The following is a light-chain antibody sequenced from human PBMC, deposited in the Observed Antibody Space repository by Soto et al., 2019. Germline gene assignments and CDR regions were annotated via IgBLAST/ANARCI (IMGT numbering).Light chain of an antibody. CDR3: ATWDDSLYGMV. Sequence: QAVVTQPPSASGTPGQRVTISCSGSSSNIGSNPVNWYLQLPGTAPQLLIYSNNQRPSGVPDRVSASKSGTSASLTISGLQSEDEADYYGATWDDSLYGMVFGGGTKLTVL. V-gene: IGLV1-44*01. CDR2: SNN. J-gene: IGLJ2*01. CDR1: SSNIGSNP.